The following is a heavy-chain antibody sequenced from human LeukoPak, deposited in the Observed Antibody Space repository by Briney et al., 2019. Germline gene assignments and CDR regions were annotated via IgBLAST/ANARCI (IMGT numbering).Heavy chain of an antibody. CDR2: ISSSSSYI. J-gene: IGHJ4*02. V-gene: IGHV3-21*04. D-gene: IGHD2-21*02. Sequence: PGGSLRLSCAASGSTFSSYSMNWVRHPPGKGLEWVSSISSSSSYIYYADSVKGRFTISRDNAKNSLYLQMNSLRAEDTAVYYCAKGGAYCGGDCYIDYWGQGTLVTVSS. CDR3: AKGGAYCGGDCYIDY. CDR1: GSTFSSYS.